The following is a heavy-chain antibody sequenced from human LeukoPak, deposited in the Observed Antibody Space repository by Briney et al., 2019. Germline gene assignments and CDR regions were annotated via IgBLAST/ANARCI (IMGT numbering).Heavy chain of an antibody. CDR3: SNGRTSSGTLQHDY. V-gene: IGHV3-48*03. Sequence: PGGSLRLSCAASGFTFSSYEMNWVRQAPGKGLEWVSYISSSATIIYYADSVKGRFTISRDNSENTLYLQMNSLRAEDTALYYCSNGRTSSGTLQHDYWGQGTLVTVSS. CDR1: GFTFSSYE. CDR2: ISSSATII. J-gene: IGHJ4*02. D-gene: IGHD6-19*01.